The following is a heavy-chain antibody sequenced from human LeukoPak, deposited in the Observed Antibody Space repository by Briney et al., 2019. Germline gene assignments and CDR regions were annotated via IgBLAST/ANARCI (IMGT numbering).Heavy chain of an antibody. Sequence: PGGSLRLSCAASGFRFSGYSMNWVRQAPGKGLEWVANIKQDGSAKYYVDSAKGRFTISRDNAKDSLYLQMNSLRADDTAVYYCARGAAFGVANWFDPWGQGTLVTVSS. CDR2: IKQDGSAK. CDR3: ARGAAFGVANWFDP. V-gene: IGHV3-7*03. CDR1: GFRFSGYS. D-gene: IGHD3-3*01. J-gene: IGHJ5*02.